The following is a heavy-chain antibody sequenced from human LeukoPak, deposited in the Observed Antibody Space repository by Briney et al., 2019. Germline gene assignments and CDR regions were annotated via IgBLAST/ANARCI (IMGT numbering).Heavy chain of an antibody. CDR2: ISSGGSAI. Sequence: PGGSLRLSCAASGFTFSSYSMNWVRQAPGKGLEWVSYISSGGSAIYYADSVKGRFTISRDNAKNSLYLQMNGLRGEDTAVYYCARAAYSSSPDYWGQGTLVTVSS. V-gene: IGHV3-48*01. CDR3: ARAAYSSSPDY. D-gene: IGHD6-13*01. J-gene: IGHJ4*02. CDR1: GFTFSSYS.